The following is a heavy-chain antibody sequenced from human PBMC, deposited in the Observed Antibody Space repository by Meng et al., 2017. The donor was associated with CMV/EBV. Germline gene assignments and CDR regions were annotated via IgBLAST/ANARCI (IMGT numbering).Heavy chain of an antibody. CDR3: ARGSRRLPRFNWFDP. V-gene: IGHV4-34*01. CDR1: GGSFSGYY. Sequence: GQLQPWGAGLLKPSETLSLTCAVYGGSFSGYYWSWIRQPPGKGLEWIGEINHSGSTNYNPSLKSRVTISVDTSKNQFSLKLSSVTAADTAMYYCARGSRRLPRFNWFDPWGQGTLVTVSS. J-gene: IGHJ5*02. D-gene: IGHD3-3*01. CDR2: INHSGST.